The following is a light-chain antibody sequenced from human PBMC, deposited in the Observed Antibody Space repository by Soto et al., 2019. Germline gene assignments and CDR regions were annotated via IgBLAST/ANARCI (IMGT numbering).Light chain of an antibody. V-gene: IGLV2-14*03. Sequence: QSALTQPASVSGSPGQSITISCTGTNSDVGGYNFVSWYQHHPGKAPKLIIYDVSSRPSGVSNRFSDSKSGNTASLTISGLQAGDEADYYCSSYTRSSTLVFGTGTKVTVL. CDR1: NSDVGGYNF. CDR3: SSYTRSSTLV. J-gene: IGLJ1*01. CDR2: DVS.